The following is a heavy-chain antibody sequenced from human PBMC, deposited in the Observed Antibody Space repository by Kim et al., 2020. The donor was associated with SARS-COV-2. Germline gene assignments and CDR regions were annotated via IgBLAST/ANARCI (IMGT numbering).Heavy chain of an antibody. Sequence: GGSLRLSCAASGFTVSSNYMSWVRQAPGKGLEWVSVIYSGGSTYYADSVKGRFTISRDNSKNTLYLQMNSLRAEDTAVYYCASATPEHDRTLWFGEKRSFDIWGQGTMVTVSS. CDR1: GFTVSSNY. V-gene: IGHV3-53*01. CDR3: ASATPEHDRTLWFGEKRSFDI. CDR2: IYSGGST. J-gene: IGHJ3*02. D-gene: IGHD3-10*01.